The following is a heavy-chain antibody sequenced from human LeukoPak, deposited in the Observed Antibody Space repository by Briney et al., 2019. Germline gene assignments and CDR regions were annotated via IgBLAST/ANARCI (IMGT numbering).Heavy chain of an antibody. CDR2: INHSGST. V-gene: IGHV4-34*01. D-gene: IGHD2-2*01. CDR3: ARGREDIVVVPAAMDYYYYMDV. Sequence: PSETLSLTCAVYGGSFSGYYWSWLRQPPGKGLEWIGEINHSGSTNYNPSLKSRVTISVDTSKNQFSLKLSSVTAADTAVYYCARGREDIVVVPAAMDYYYYMDVWGKGTTVTVSS. CDR1: GGSFSGYY. J-gene: IGHJ6*03.